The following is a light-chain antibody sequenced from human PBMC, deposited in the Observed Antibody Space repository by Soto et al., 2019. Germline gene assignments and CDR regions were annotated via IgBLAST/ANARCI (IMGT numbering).Light chain of an antibody. CDR2: DAS. J-gene: IGKJ2*01. CDR1: QTISFW. Sequence: DIQMTQSPSTLSASVGDKVTITCRASQTISFWLAWYQQKPGKAPKLLIDDASSLESGGPSRLRGSGSGTEFTLTISSLQPDDFATYYCQQYHSSPYTFGQGTKLEIQ. V-gene: IGKV1-5*01. CDR3: QQYHSSPYT.